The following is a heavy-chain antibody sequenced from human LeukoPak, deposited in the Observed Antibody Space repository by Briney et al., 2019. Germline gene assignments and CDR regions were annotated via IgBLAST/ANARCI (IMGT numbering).Heavy chain of an antibody. CDR1: GFTFSSYG. CDR2: IWYDGSNK. V-gene: IGHV3-33*01. J-gene: IGHJ4*02. Sequence: GGSLRLSCAASGFTFSSYGMHWVRQAPGKGLEWVAVIWYDGSNKYYADSVKGRFTISRDNSKNTLYLQMNSLRAEDTAVYYCARDLVPYGDYSPPDYWGQGTLVTVSS. CDR3: ARDLVPYGDYSPPDY. D-gene: IGHD4-17*01.